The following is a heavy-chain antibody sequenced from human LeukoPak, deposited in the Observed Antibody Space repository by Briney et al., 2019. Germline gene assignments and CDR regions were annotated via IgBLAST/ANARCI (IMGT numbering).Heavy chain of an antibody. CDR3: ARGGIAAAGSPYYYMDV. CDR1: GYSFTSYG. Sequence: ASVKVSCKASGYSFTSYGISWVRQAPGQGLEWMGWISAYNGNTNYAQKLQGRVTMTTDTSTSTAYMELRSLRSDDTAVYYCARGGIAAAGSPYYYMDVWGKGTTVTVSS. CDR2: ISAYNGNT. D-gene: IGHD6-13*01. V-gene: IGHV1-18*01. J-gene: IGHJ6*03.